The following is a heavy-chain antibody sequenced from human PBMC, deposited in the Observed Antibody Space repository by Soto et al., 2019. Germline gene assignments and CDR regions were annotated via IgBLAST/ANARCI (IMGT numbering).Heavy chain of an antibody. J-gene: IGHJ4*02. CDR2: ISGSGGNT. Sequence: GGSLRLSCAASGFTFSSYAMSWVRQTPGKGLEWVSTISGSGGNTYYADSVKGRFTISRDNSKNTLYLQVNSLRAEDTAVYYCAKGSAMSRNYYFDYWAQGTLVTVSS. V-gene: IGHV3-23*01. CDR3: AKGSAMSRNYYFDY. D-gene: IGHD5-18*01. CDR1: GFTFSSYA.